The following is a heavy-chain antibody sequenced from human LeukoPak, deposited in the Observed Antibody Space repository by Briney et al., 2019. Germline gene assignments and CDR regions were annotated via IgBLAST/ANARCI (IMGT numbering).Heavy chain of an antibody. CDR3: AREPTYYYDSSGQLDY. Sequence: ASVKVSCKASGYTFTSYGISWVRQAPGQGLEWMGSISAYNGNTNYAQKLQGRVTMTTDTSTSTAYMELRSLRSDDTAVYYCAREPTYYYDSSGQLDYWGQGTLVTVSS. CDR1: GYTFTSYG. J-gene: IGHJ4*02. D-gene: IGHD3-22*01. V-gene: IGHV1-18*01. CDR2: ISAYNGNT.